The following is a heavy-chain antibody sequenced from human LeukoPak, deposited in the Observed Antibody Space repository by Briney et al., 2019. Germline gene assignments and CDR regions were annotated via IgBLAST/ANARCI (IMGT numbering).Heavy chain of an antibody. CDR2: IIPIVGIA. J-gene: IGHJ6*02. CDR3: ARDTNWNGNNYYGMDV. D-gene: IGHD1-1*01. Sequence: SVKVSCKASGGTFSSYVINWVRQAPGQGLEWMGRIIPIVGIANYAEKIQGRVTITADKSTNTAYMELSSLRSEDTAVYYCARDTNWNGNNYYGMDVWGRGTTVTVSS. V-gene: IGHV1-69*04. CDR1: GGTFSSYV.